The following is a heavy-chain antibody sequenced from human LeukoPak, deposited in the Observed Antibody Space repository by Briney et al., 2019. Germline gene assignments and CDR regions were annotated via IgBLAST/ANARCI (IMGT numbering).Heavy chain of an antibody. CDR1: GFTFSTSW. CDR3: ARVRSSSWYDY. CDR2: ISSGGITT. D-gene: IGHD6-13*01. Sequence: PGGSLTLSCATCGFTFSTSWMLGLRQAPGEGLVWVSRISSGGITTTYAASVKGRFTISRDNAKNTLYLQMNSLRVEDTAVYYCARVRSSSWYDYWGQGGLVTVSS. J-gene: IGHJ4*02. V-gene: IGHV3-74*01.